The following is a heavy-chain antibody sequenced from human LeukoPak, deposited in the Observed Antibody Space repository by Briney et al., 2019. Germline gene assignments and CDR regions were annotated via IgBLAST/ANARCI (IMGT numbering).Heavy chain of an antibody. D-gene: IGHD2/OR15-2a*01. V-gene: IGHV3-23*01. Sequence: GGSLRLSCAASGFSFPDYAMTWVRQAPGKDPEWVSLISGSGGTTYYADSVKGRFTISRDNFKNTLYLQVDRLRGDDTAVYSCAKDGGGWGGFYFDSWGQGTPVTVSS. CDR3: AKDGGGWGGFYFDS. CDR1: GFSFPDYA. CDR2: ISGSGGTT. J-gene: IGHJ5*01.